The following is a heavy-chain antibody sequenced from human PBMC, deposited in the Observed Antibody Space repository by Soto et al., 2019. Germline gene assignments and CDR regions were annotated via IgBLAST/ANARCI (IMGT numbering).Heavy chain of an antibody. D-gene: IGHD3-10*01. J-gene: IGHJ5*02. Sequence: QVQLLQSGAEVKKPGASVKVSCKASVYTFTGYFMHWVRQAPGQGLEWMGWINPYRGGADYAQSFQGRVTMTRDTSISTVYMELSRLRFDDTAVYYCARVIRGAYYNSPLDTCGQGTVVTVSS. V-gene: IGHV1-2*02. CDR2: INPYRGGA. CDR1: VYTFTGYF. CDR3: ARVIRGAYYNSPLDT.